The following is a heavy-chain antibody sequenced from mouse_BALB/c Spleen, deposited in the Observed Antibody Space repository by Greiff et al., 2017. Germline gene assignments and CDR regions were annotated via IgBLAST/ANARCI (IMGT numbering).Heavy chain of an antibody. CDR1: GFTLTSYG. V-gene: IGHV2-2*02. Sequence: QVQLLQSGPGLVQPSQSLSITCTVSGFTLTSYGVHWVRQSPGKGLEWLGVIWSGGSKDYNAAFISRLSISKDNTKGQVFFNMNSLQANDTAIYFCASAYGNYVYAMDYWGQGTSVTVSS. CDR2: IWSGGSK. D-gene: IGHD2-10*02. CDR3: ASAYGNYVYAMDY. J-gene: IGHJ4*01.